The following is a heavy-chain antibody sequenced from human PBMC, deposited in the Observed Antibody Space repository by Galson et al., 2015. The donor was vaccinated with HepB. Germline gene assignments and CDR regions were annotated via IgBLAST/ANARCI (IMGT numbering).Heavy chain of an antibody. CDR1: GFALSTNGMD. Sequence: PALVKPTQTLTLTCSCSGFALSTNGMDVGWIRQPPGKALEWLALIYWDDAKRYTPSLKSRLTISKDTSKNQVVLTMTNMDPVDTATYYCVRRSAWNDVDHAFDIWGQGTMVTVSS. V-gene: IGHV2-5*02. CDR2: IYWDDAK. J-gene: IGHJ3*02. D-gene: IGHD1-1*01. CDR3: VRRSAWNDVDHAFDI.